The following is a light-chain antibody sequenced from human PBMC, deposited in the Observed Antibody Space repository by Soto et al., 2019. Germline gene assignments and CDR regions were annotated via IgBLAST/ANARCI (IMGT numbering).Light chain of an antibody. Sequence: EILMTQSPSTLSVSPGERATLSCRASQSIRSNYLSWYQQKPGQAPSLLIYGASTRATGILARFSGSGSGTDFTLTISRLQPEDFAVYYCQQDYRMFGQGTKVEIK. J-gene: IGKJ1*01. CDR2: GAS. V-gene: IGKV3D-7*01. CDR1: QSIRSNY. CDR3: QQDYRM.